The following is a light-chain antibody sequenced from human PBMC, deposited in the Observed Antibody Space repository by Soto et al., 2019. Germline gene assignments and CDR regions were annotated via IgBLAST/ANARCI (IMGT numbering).Light chain of an antibody. CDR1: YSDVGTLYF. V-gene: IGLV2-11*01. CDR3: CSYAGSYNYI. Sequence: QSALTQPRSVSGSPGQSVTISCTGSYSDVGTLYFVSWYQQYPGKGPKLIIFDVTERPSGVPDRFSGSKSGNTASLTISGLQAEDEADYYCCSYAGSYNYIFGSGTKLTVL. J-gene: IGLJ2*01. CDR2: DVT.